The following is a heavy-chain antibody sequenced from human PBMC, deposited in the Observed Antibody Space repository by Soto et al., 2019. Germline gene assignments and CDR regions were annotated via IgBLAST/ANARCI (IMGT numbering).Heavy chain of an antibody. Sequence: GGSLRLSCAASGSSFSRYAMHWVRQAPGKGLEWVADIWYDGGVRYYADPVKGRFTVSRDNSKNILYLQMNSLRADDTAVYYCAREIQPSAVDVWGQGTTVTVSS. CDR2: IWYDGGVR. CDR1: GSSFSRYA. J-gene: IGHJ6*02. V-gene: IGHV3-33*01. D-gene: IGHD1-1*01. CDR3: AREIQPSAVDV.